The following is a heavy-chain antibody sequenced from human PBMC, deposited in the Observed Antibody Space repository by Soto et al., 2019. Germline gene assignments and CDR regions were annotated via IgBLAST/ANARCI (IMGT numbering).Heavy chain of an antibody. CDR2: TYYRSKWYN. CDR1: GGSVSSNSAA. Sequence: PSQTLSLTCAISGGSVSSNSAAWNWIRQSPSRGLEWLGRTYYRSKWYNDYAVSVKSRITINPDTSKNQFSLQLNSVTPEDTAVYYCARDGSCCPRASSSDIYVLAQGTTVPVS. CDR3: ARDGSCCPRASSSDIYV. J-gene: IGHJ6*02. V-gene: IGHV6-1*01. D-gene: IGHD6-19*01.